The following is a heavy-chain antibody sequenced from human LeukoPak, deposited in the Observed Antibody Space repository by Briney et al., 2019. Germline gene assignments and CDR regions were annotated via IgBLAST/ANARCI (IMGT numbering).Heavy chain of an antibody. Sequence: GGSLRLSCAASGFTFSSYSMNWVRQAPGKGLEWVSSISSSSSYIYYADSVKGRFTISGDNAKNSLYLQMNSLRAEDTAVYYCAREQTPDMLWSYYYDSSGYHYWGQGTLVTVSS. CDR1: GFTFSSYS. V-gene: IGHV3-21*01. J-gene: IGHJ4*02. CDR3: AREQTPDMLWSYYYDSSGYHY. D-gene: IGHD3-22*01. CDR2: ISSSSSYI.